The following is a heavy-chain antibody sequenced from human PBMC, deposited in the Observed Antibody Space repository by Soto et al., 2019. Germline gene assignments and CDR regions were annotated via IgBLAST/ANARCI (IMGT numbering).Heavy chain of an antibody. CDR3: GRGLMNFDY. CDR1: GGSISSYY. CDR2: IYYSGIT. Sequence: SETLSLTCTVSGGSISSYYWSWIRQPPGKGLEWIGYIYYSGITNYNPSLKSRVTISVDSSKSQFSLNLSSVTAADTAIYYCGRGLMNFDYWGQGALVTVS. V-gene: IGHV4-59*01. J-gene: IGHJ4*02. D-gene: IGHD3-16*01.